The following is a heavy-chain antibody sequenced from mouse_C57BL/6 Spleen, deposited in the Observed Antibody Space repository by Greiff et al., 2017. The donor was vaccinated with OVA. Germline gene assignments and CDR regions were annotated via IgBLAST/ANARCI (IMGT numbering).Heavy chain of an antibody. Sequence: EVMLVESGGGLVKPGGSLKLSCAASGFTFSDYGMHWVRQAPEKGLEWVAYISSGSSTIYYADTVKGRFTISRDNAKNTLFLQMTSLRSEDTAMYYCANDYDYGSSYWYFDVWGTGTTVTVSS. V-gene: IGHV5-17*01. CDR2: ISSGSSTI. J-gene: IGHJ1*03. CDR3: ANDYDYGSSYWYFDV. D-gene: IGHD1-1*01. CDR1: GFTFSDYG.